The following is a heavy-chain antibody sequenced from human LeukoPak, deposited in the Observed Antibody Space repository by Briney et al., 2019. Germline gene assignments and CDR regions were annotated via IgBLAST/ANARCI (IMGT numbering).Heavy chain of an antibody. D-gene: IGHD5-18*01. V-gene: IGHV4-4*07. CDR1: GGSISSYY. Sequence: TSETLSLTCTVSGGSISSYYWSWIRQPAGKGLERIGRIYTSGSTNYNPSLKSRVTMSVDTSKNQFSLKLSSVTAADTAVYYCASVDTAMGSFDYWGQGTLVTVSS. J-gene: IGHJ4*02. CDR2: IYTSGST. CDR3: ASVDTAMGSFDY.